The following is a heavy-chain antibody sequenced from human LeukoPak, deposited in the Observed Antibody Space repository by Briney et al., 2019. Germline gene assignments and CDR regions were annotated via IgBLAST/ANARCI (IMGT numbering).Heavy chain of an antibody. CDR2: IIPIFGTA. CDR1: GGTFSSYA. Sequence: SAKVSCKASGGTFSSYAISWVRQAPGQGLEWMGGIIPIFGTANYAQKFQGRVTITTDESTSTAYMELSSLRSEDTAVYYCARGPAGRITMVRGVTTYYYYYMDVWGKGTTVTVSS. V-gene: IGHV1-69*05. CDR3: ARGPAGRITMVRGVTTYYYYYMDV. D-gene: IGHD3-10*01. J-gene: IGHJ6*03.